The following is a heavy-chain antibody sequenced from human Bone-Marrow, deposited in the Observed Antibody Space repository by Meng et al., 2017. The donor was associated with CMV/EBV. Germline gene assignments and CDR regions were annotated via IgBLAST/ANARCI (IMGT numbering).Heavy chain of an antibody. CDR2: ISYDGSNK. Sequence: GGSLRLSCAASGFTFSSYAMHWVRQAPGKGLEWVAVISYDGSNKYYADSVKGRFTISRDNSKNTLYLQMNSLRAEDTAVYYCARTSIAVLGPGYYYGMDVWGQGTTVTVYS. D-gene: IGHD6-6*01. CDR3: ARTSIAVLGPGYYYGMDV. CDR1: GFTFSSYA. J-gene: IGHJ6*02. V-gene: IGHV3-30-3*01.